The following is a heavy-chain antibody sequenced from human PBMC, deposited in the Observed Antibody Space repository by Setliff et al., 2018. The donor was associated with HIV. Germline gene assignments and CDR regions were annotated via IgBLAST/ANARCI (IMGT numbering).Heavy chain of an antibody. D-gene: IGHD5-18*01. CDR3: VRHTGGYTYSYDNYFDY. CDR2: INYSGTT. V-gene: IGHV4-59*11. CDR1: GGSINSHY. J-gene: IGHJ4*02. Sequence: SETLSLTCTVSGGSINSHYWSWIRQPPGEGLEWIGTINYSGTTDYNPSLRSRVSMSADTSTNQFSLKLSSVTAADTAVYYCVRHTGGYTYSYDNYFDYWGQGTLVTVSS.